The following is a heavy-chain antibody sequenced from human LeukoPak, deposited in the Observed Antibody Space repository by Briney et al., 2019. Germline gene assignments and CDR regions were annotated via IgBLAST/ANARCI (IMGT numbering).Heavy chain of an antibody. CDR2: ISYDGSNK. CDR3: ARDRNGLRFLEWLSFDY. V-gene: IGHV3-30*03. Sequence: GGSLRLSCAASGFTFSSYGMHWVRQAPGKGLEWVAVISYDGSNKYYADSVKGRFTISRDNSKNTLYLQMNSLRPEDTAVYYCARDRNGLRFLEWLSFDYWGQGTLVTVSS. J-gene: IGHJ4*02. CDR1: GFTFSSYG. D-gene: IGHD3-3*01.